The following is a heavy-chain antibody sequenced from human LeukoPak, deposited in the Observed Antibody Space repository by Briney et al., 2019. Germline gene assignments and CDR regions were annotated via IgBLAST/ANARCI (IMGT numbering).Heavy chain of an antibody. CDR2: MGHTGDT. CDR3: AREGSSGSYPTTW. CDR1: GFAFTKFA. Sequence: PGGSLRLSCAGSGFAFTKFAMTWVRQAPGKGLEWVSSMGHTGDTYYLDSVKGRFTISRDNAKNSLYLQMNSLRAEDTAVYYCAREGSSGSYPTTWWGQGTLVTVSS. D-gene: IGHD1-26*01. J-gene: IGHJ4*02. V-gene: IGHV3-21*01.